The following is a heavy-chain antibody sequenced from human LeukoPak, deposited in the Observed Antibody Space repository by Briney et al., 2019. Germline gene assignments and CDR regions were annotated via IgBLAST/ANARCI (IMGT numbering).Heavy chain of an antibody. D-gene: IGHD1-14*01. CDR3: ARSTSRNQFYYYYYMDV. CDR2: IYHSGST. CDR1: GYSISSGYY. J-gene: IGHJ6*03. V-gene: IGHV4-38-2*02. Sequence: PSETLSLTCTVSGYSISSGYYWGWIRQPPGKGLEWIGSIYHSGSTYYNPSLKSRVTISVDTSKNQFSLKLSSVTAADTAVYYCARSTSRNQFYYYYYMDVWGKGTTVTVSS.